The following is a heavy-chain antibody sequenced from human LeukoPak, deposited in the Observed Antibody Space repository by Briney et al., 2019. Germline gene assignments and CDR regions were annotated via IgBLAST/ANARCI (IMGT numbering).Heavy chain of an antibody. CDR1: GYTFTGYY. Sequence: ASVKVSCKTSGYTFTGYYMHWGRQAPGQGLEWMVWINPYSGGTNYAQKFQDRVTMTRDTSISTAYMELSRLRSDDTAVYYCARGPYSGSYRWFDPWGQGTLVTVSS. V-gene: IGHV1-2*02. CDR3: ARGPYSGSYRWFDP. CDR2: INPYSGGT. D-gene: IGHD1-26*01. J-gene: IGHJ5*02.